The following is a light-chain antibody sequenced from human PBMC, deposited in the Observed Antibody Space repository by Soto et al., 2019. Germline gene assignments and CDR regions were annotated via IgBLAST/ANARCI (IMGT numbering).Light chain of an antibody. V-gene: IGKV3-20*01. CDR1: QSVSSSY. Sequence: EIVLTQSPATLSSFPGDRVTLSCRASQSVSSSYLAWYQQKPGQAPRLLIYGASSRATGIPDRFSGSGSGTDFTLTISRLEPEDFAVYYCQQYGSSPPWTFGQGTQVDIK. CDR2: GAS. J-gene: IGKJ1*01. CDR3: QQYGSSPPWT.